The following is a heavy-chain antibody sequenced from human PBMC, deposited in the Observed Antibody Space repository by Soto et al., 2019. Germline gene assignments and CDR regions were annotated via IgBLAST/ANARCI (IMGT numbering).Heavy chain of an antibody. CDR1: GYTFTGYY. D-gene: IGHD2-15*01. V-gene: IGHV1-2*04. CDR2: INPNSGGT. J-gene: IGHJ3*02. CDR3: VVVAANDAFDI. Sequence: ASVKVSCKASGYTFTGYYMHWVRQAPGQGLEWMGWINPNSGGTNYAQKFQGWVTMTRDTSISTAYMELSRLRSDDTAVYYCVVVAANDAFDIWGQGTMVTVSS.